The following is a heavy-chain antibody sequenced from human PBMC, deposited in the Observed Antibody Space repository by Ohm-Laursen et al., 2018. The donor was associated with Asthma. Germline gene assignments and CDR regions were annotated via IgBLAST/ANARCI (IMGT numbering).Heavy chain of an antibody. Sequence: SLRLSCAASGFTFSDYYMSWVRQAPGKGLEWIAYISTSGSTMYYEDSVKGRFTISRDNAKSSLYLQMNSLTAEDTAVYYCARDPPVTTVTTGEYFDHWGQGTLVTVSS. V-gene: IGHV3-11*01. CDR3: ARDPPVTTVTTGEYFDH. J-gene: IGHJ4*02. CDR1: GFTFSDYY. D-gene: IGHD4-17*01. CDR2: ISTSGSTM.